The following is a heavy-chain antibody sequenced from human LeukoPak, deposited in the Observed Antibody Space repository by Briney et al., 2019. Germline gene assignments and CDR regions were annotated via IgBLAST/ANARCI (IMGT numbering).Heavy chain of an antibody. CDR3: ARAAYSGSYHSDY. V-gene: IGHV4-61*01. J-gene: IGHJ4*02. Sequence: SETLSLTCTVSGGSVNSGSYYWNWIRQPPGTGLEWIGYIYYSGSTNYNPSLKSRVTISVDTSKNQFSLKLSSVTAADTAVYYCARAAYSGSYHSDYWGQGTLVTVSS. CDR2: IYYSGST. CDR1: GGSVNSGSYY. D-gene: IGHD1-26*01.